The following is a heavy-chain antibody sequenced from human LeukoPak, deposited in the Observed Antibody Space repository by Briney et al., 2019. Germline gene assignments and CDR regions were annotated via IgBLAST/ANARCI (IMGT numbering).Heavy chain of an antibody. CDR2: MNPNSGNT. Sequence: ASVKVSCKASGYTFTSYDINWVRQATGQGLEWMGWMNPNSGNTGHAQKFQGRVTMTRNTSISTAYMELSSLKSEDTAVYYCAKTNLGYCSSTSCYDYYYYMDVWGKGTTVTVSS. CDR3: AKTNLGYCSSTSCYDYYYYMDV. J-gene: IGHJ6*03. CDR1: GYTFTSYD. V-gene: IGHV1-8*01. D-gene: IGHD2-2*01.